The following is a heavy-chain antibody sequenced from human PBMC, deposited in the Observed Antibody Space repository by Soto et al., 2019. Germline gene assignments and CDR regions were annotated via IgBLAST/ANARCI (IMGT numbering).Heavy chain of an antibody. CDR2: IGTAGDT. V-gene: IGHV3-13*04. J-gene: IGHJ6*02. CDR3: ARDRGNHYYYGMDV. D-gene: IGHD3-10*01. CDR1: GFTFSSYD. Sequence: GGSLRLSCAASGFTFSSYDMHWVRQATGKGLEWVSAIGTAGDTYYPGSVKGRFTISRENAKNSLYLQMNSLRAGDTAVYYCARDRGNHYYYGMDVWGQGITVTVSS.